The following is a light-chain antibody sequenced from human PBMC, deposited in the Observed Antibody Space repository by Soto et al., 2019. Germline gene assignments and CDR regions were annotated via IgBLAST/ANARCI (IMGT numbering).Light chain of an antibody. CDR2: GAS. Sequence: EIVLTQSPGTLSLSPGERATLSCRASQSVSSSYLAWYQQKPGQAPRLLIYGASSRATGIPDRFSGSGSGTDFTLTISRLEPEDFAVYYCQQYGSSPTTVGQRTKVDIK. J-gene: IGKJ1*01. CDR3: QQYGSSPTT. V-gene: IGKV3-20*01. CDR1: QSVSSSY.